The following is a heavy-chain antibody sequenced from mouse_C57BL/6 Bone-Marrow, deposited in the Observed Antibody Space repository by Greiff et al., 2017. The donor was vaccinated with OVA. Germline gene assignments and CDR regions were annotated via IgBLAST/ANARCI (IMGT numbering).Heavy chain of an antibody. CDR1: GYSITSGYY. V-gene: IGHV3-6*01. Sequence: ESGPGLVKPSQSLSLTCSVTGYSITSGYYWNWIRQFPGNKLEWMGYISYDGSNNYNPSLKNRISITRATSKNQFFLKLNSVTTEDTATYYCARGYYYGSSPLAYWGQGTLVTVSA. J-gene: IGHJ3*01. CDR2: ISYDGSN. D-gene: IGHD1-1*01. CDR3: ARGYYYGSSPLAY.